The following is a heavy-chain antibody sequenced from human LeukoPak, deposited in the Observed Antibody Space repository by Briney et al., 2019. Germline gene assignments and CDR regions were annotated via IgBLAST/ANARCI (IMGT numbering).Heavy chain of an antibody. CDR2: IYTSGST. CDR1: GDSISSGSYY. CDR3: ARTGGDYSYYFDS. D-gene: IGHD4-17*01. V-gene: IGHV4-61*02. J-gene: IGHJ4*02. Sequence: PSQTLSLTCTVSGDSISSGSYYWNWIRQPARKGLEWIGRIYTSGSTHYNPSLKSRVTISVDTSKNQFSLKLNSVTAADTAVYYSARTGGDYSYYFDSWGQGTLVTVSS.